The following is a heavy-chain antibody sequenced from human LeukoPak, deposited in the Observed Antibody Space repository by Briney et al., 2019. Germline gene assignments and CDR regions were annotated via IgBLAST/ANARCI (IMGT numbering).Heavy chain of an antibody. Sequence: GGSLRLSCAASGFTFSSYGMHWVRQAPGKGLEWVALIRYDGTNKYYADSVKGRFTISRDNSKNTLYLQMNSLRAEDTAVYYCAKVLWFGERDAFDIWGQGTMVTVSS. CDR3: AKVLWFGERDAFDI. CDR2: IRYDGTNK. V-gene: IGHV3-30*02. CDR1: GFTFSSYG. D-gene: IGHD3-10*01. J-gene: IGHJ3*02.